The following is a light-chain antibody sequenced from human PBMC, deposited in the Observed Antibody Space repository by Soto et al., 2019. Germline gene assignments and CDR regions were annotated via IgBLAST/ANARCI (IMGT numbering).Light chain of an antibody. Sequence: EIVMTQSPATLSVSPGERATLSCRAGQSVSSNFAWYQQKPGQAPRLLIYDASTRATGIPFRFSGSGSGTEFPLTISSLRSEDFAVYYCQQYDNSPPFTFGPGTKGDIK. J-gene: IGKJ3*01. CDR1: QSVSSN. CDR2: DAS. V-gene: IGKV3-15*01. CDR3: QQYDNSPPFT.